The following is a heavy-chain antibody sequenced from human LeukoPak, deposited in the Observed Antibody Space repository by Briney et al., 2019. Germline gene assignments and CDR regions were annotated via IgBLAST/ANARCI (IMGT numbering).Heavy chain of an antibody. CDR3: ARDQGWLQFDY. D-gene: IGHD5-24*01. Sequence: PGGSLRLSCTASGFTFSRSWMDWVRQAPGKGLEWVANIKEVGSQTYYMDSVRGRFTISRDNAKNSLYLQMNSLRDEDTAVYYCARDQGWLQFDYWGQGALATVSA. CDR1: GFTFSRSW. V-gene: IGHV3-7*01. J-gene: IGHJ4*02. CDR2: IKEVGSQT.